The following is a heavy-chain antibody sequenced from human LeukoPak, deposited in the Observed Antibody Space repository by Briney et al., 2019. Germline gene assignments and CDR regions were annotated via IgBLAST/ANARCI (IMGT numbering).Heavy chain of an antibody. CDR2: IYYSGST. V-gene: IGHV4-61*01. CDR1: GGSVNSASYY. J-gene: IGHJ4*02. CDR3: AGVYDYVHC. D-gene: IGHD3-16*01. Sequence: SETLSLTCTVSGGSVNSASYYCGWIRQPPGKGLEWIGYIYYSGSTNCNPSLKSRVTISVDTSKNQFSLKMNSVTAADTAVYYCAGVYDYVHCWGQGTLVTVSS.